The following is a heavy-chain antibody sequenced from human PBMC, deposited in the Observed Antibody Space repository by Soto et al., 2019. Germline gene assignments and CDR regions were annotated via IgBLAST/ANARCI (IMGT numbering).Heavy chain of an antibody. D-gene: IGHD2-21*01. CDR3: PTQATTGDTDLVLDF. CDR2: IFYSGST. J-gene: IGHJ1*01. Sequence: GKGLEWLANIFYSGSTYYNPSLASRVTVSVDTSKNEFSLKLRSVTAADTAVYFCPTQATTGDTDLVLDFRGQRSLDTVFS. V-gene: IGHV4-39*01.